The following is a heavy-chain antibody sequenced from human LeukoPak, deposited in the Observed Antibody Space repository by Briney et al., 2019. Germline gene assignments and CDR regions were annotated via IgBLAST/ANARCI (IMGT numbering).Heavy chain of an antibody. Sequence: GGSLRLSCAASGFTVNNYYMNWVRQAPGKGLEWVSVVFTGGGTYYADSVTGRFTTSRDNSKNTLYLQMNNLRAEDTAIYYCARYDYWGQGILVTVSS. CDR1: GFTVNNYY. CDR2: VFTGGGT. CDR3: ARYDY. J-gene: IGHJ4*02. V-gene: IGHV3-53*01.